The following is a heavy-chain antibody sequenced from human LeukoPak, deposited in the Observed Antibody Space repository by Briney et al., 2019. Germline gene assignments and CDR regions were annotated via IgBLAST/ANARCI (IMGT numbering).Heavy chain of an antibody. J-gene: IGHJ6*02. CDR3: ARGPMVRGAYYYYYGMDV. Sequence: GASVKVSCKASGYTFTSYYMHWVRQAPGQGLEWMGIINPSGGSTSYAQKLQGRVTMTTDTSTSTAYMELRSLRSDDTAVYYCARGPMVRGAYYYYYGMDVWGQGTTVTVSS. CDR1: GYTFTSYY. CDR2: INPSGGST. V-gene: IGHV1-46*01. D-gene: IGHD3-10*01.